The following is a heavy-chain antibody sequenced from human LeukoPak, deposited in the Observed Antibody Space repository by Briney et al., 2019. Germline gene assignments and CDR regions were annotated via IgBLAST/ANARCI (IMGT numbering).Heavy chain of an antibody. J-gene: IGHJ4*02. CDR2: IFTTGGA. CDR3: VRDGPSWGLL. V-gene: IGHV4-4*07. Sequence: PSETLSLTCTVCGGTICTCYWSWIRQPAGKELEWIGRIFTTGGANYNRSLKRRVTKPLDTSKNRFSLTLNSVTAADTAVYNCVRDGPSWGLLWGQGALVTVSS. CDR1: GGTICTCY. D-gene: IGHD7-27*01.